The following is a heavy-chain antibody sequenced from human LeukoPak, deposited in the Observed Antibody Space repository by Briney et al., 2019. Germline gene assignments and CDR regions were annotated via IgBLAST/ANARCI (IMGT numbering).Heavy chain of an antibody. CDR3: ARDSYPYQLLTYYYYYYGIDV. D-gene: IGHD2-2*01. J-gene: IGHJ6*02. Sequence: GASVTVSCKASGYTFTSYDINWVRQATGQGLEWMGWMNPNSGNTGYAQKFQGRVTMIRNTSISTAYMELSSLRSEDTAVYYCARDSYPYQLLTYYYYYYGIDVWGQGTTVTVSS. CDR1: GYTFTSYD. V-gene: IGHV1-8*01. CDR2: MNPNSGNT.